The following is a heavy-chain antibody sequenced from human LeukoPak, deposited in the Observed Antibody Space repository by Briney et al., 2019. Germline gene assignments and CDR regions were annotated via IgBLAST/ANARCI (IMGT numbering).Heavy chain of an antibody. V-gene: IGHV1-2*02. Sequence: ASVKVSCKASGYTFTGYYMHWVRQAPGQGLEWMGWINPNSGGTNYAQKFQGRVTMTRDTSISTAYMELSRLRSDDTAVYYCARMLYSSGWNFDYWGQGTLVTVSS. D-gene: IGHD6-19*01. J-gene: IGHJ4*02. CDR1: GYTFTGYY. CDR2: INPNSGGT. CDR3: ARMLYSSGWNFDY.